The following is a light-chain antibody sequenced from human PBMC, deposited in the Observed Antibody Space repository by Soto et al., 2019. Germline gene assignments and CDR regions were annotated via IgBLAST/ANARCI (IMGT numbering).Light chain of an antibody. CDR2: WAS. CDR3: QQYYSTPSGYT. J-gene: IGKJ2*01. CDR1: QSVLYSSNNKNY. V-gene: IGKV4-1*01. Sequence: DIVMTQSPDSLAVSLGERATINCKSSQSVLYSSNNKNYLAWYQQKPGQPPKLLIYWASTRESGVPDRFSGSGSGTDFTLTISSLQAEDVAVYYCQQYYSTPSGYTCGQGNKLEIK.